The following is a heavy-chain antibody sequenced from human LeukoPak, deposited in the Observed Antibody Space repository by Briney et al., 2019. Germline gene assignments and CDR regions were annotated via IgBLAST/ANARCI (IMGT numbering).Heavy chain of an antibody. J-gene: IGHJ6*03. CDR2: INPNSGGT. Sequence: ASVKVSCKASGYTFTGYYMHWVRQAPGQGLEWMGWINPNSGGTNYAQKFQGRVTMTRDTSISTACMELSRLRSDDTAVYYCAREGATVVRDYYYYYMDVWGKGTTVTVSS. CDR3: AREGATVVRDYYYYYMDV. V-gene: IGHV1-2*02. CDR1: GYTFTGYY. D-gene: IGHD4-23*01.